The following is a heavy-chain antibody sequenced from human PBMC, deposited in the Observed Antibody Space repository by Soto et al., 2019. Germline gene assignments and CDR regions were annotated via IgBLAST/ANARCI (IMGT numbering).Heavy chain of an antibody. CDR2: IYHSGRS. D-gene: IGHD2-21*01. CDR3: TTIRAYTFWY. J-gene: IGHJ4*02. Sequence: WTWIPQRPGKGPEWIGYIYHSGRSYYNPSLKSRLTISLDTSQNQFSLNLASATAADTAVYYCTTIRAYTFWYWGQGAVVTVSS. V-gene: IGHV4-31*02.